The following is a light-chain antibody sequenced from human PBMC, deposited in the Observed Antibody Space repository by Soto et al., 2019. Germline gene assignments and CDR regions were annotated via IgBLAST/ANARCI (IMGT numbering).Light chain of an antibody. V-gene: IGKV3-11*01. Sequence: EIVLTQFPATLSLSPGDGATLSCRASQSVSSYLAWYQQKRGQAPRLLIYDSSNRATGILARFSGSGSGTDVSLIISSLEPEDFAVYYCQQRSKWPLTFGGGTKGEIK. CDR2: DSS. J-gene: IGKJ4*01. CDR3: QQRSKWPLT. CDR1: QSVSSY.